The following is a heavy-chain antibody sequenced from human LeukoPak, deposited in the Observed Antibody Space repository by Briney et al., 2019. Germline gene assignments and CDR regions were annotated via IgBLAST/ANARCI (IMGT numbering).Heavy chain of an antibody. Sequence: SETLSLTCTVSGGSISSYYWSWIRQPAGKGLEWIGRIYTSGSTNYNPSLKSRVTMSVDTSKNQFSLKLSSVTAADTAVYYCARGGLEQLVRRGYFDYWGQGTLVTVSS. CDR1: GGSISSYY. V-gene: IGHV4-4*07. CDR2: IYTSGST. J-gene: IGHJ4*02. D-gene: IGHD6-13*01. CDR3: ARGGLEQLVRRGYFDY.